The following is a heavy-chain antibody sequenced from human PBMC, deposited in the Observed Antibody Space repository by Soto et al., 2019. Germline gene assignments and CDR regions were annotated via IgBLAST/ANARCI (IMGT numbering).Heavy chain of an antibody. J-gene: IGHJ3*02. V-gene: IGHV3-30*18. Sequence: QVQLVESGGGVVQPGRSLRLSCAASGFTFSSYGMHWVRQAPGKGLEWVALISYDGSNKYYADSVKGRFTISRDNSKNPLDLPMNRLRTEDTAGYLWSKDLGHGGRGAFDIWGQGTMVTVSS. CDR3: SKDLGHGGRGAFDI. CDR1: GFTFSSYG. D-gene: IGHD7-27*01. CDR2: ISYDGSNK.